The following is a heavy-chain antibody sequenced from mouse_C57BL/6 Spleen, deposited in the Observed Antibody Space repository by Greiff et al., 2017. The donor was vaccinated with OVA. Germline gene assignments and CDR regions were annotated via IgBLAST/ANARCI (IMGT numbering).Heavy chain of an antibody. D-gene: IGHD1-1*01. J-gene: IGHJ2*01. Sequence: VQLQESGAELVKPGASVKLSCKASGYTFTEYTIHWVKQRPGQGLEWIGEIDPSDSYTNYNQKFKGKSTLTVDKSSSTAYMQLSSLTSEDSAVYYCARYGTTVVEDFDYWGQGTTLTVSS. CDR1: GYTFTEYT. CDR3: ARYGTTVVEDFDY. CDR2: IDPSDSYT. V-gene: IGHV1-69*01.